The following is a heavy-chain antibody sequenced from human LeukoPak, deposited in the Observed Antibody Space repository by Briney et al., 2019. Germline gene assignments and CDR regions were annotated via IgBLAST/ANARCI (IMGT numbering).Heavy chain of an antibody. V-gene: IGHV3-21*01. Sequence: GGSLTLSCAASGYTFSDFSVNWVRQAPGKGLEWVSSISVRSNYRYYADSVRGRFTISRDDARDLLFLQMNSLRAEETAVYFCVRLRRNSDRSGYYYYYDYWGQGTLVTVSS. J-gene: IGHJ4*02. CDR2: ISVRSNYR. CDR1: GYTFSDFS. CDR3: VRLRRNSDRSGYYYYYDY. D-gene: IGHD3-22*01.